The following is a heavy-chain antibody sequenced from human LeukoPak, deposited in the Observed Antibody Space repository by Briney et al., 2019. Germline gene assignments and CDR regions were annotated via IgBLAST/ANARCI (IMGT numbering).Heavy chain of an antibody. CDR1: GFTFSTYA. Sequence: PGGSLRLSCAASGFTFSTYAMHWVRQAPGKGLEWVSVISASGDNTYYADSVKGRFTISRDTSKNTLYLQMNSLRAEDTAIYYCAKGLDIAAAATGVFDIWGMGQWSPSLQ. V-gene: IGHV3-23*01. CDR3: AKGLDIAAAATGVFDI. D-gene: IGHD6-13*01. CDR2: ISASGDNT. J-gene: IGHJ3*02.